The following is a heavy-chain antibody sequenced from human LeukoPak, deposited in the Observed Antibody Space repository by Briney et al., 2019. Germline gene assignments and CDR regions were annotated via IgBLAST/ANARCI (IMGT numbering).Heavy chain of an antibody. Sequence: SETLSLTCTVSGGSISSYYWSWIRQPPGKGLEWVGYIYYSGSTNYNPSLKSRVTISVDTSKNQFSLKLSSVTAADTAVYYCARDISSSWIFDYWGQGTLVTVSS. J-gene: IGHJ4*02. CDR2: IYYSGST. V-gene: IGHV4-59*01. D-gene: IGHD6-13*01. CDR1: GGSISSYY. CDR3: ARDISSSWIFDY.